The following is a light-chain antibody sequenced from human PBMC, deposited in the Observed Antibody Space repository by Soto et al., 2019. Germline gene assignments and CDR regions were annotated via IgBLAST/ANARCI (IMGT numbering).Light chain of an antibody. V-gene: IGLV2-8*01. J-gene: IGLJ1*01. CDR1: SSDVGRDNF. CDR2: GGS. CDR3: SSLAADYNNHHV. Sequence: QSSLTQPPSASRSPGQSVTISCTGTSSDVGRDNFISWYQRHRRKASKLMVLGGSRRPSRVAGRVSGWKASNTASLTVAGLQAEDEADYSCSSLAADYNNHHVFGTGTKVTAL.